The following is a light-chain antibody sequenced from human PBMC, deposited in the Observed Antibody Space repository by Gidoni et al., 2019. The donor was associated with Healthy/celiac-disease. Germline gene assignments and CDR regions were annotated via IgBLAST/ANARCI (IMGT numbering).Light chain of an antibody. J-gene: IGKJ1*01. CDR3: QQYYSTPWT. CDR2: WAS. Sequence: DIVMIQSPDSLAVSLGERATINCKSSQSVLYSSNNKNYLAWYQQKPGQPPKLLIYWASTRESGVPDRFSGSGSGTDFTLTISSLQAEDVGVYYCQQYYSTPWTFGQXTKVEIK. V-gene: IGKV4-1*01. CDR1: QSVLYSSNNKNY.